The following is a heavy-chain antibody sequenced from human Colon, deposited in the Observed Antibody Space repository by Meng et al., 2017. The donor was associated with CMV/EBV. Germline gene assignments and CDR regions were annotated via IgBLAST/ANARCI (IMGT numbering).Heavy chain of an antibody. V-gene: IGHV4-61*01. CDR3: AKVLEFDWYFDP. CDR1: GGSVSSGSSY. CDR2: IYYTGRT. Sequence: GSLRLSCTVSGGSVSSGSSYWSWLRQPPGKGLEWIGYIYYTGRTHYNPSLKRRVTILVDTSKNQFSLKLSSLTAADTAVYYCAKVLEFDWYFDPWGRGTLVTVSS. J-gene: IGHJ2*01. D-gene: IGHD3-10*01.